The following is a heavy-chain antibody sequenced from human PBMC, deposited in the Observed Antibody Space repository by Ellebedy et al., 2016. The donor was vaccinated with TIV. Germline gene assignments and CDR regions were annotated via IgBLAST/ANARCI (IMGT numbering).Heavy chain of an antibody. CDR2: ISYDGSNK. V-gene: IGHV3-30*18. J-gene: IGHJ6*02. D-gene: IGHD3-10*01. CDR3: AKGGLLWFGEFYGMDV. CDR1: GFTFSSYG. Sequence: GGSLRLSXAASGFTFSSYGMHWVRQAPGKGLEWVAVISYDGSNKYYADSVKGRFTISRDNAKNSLYLQMNSLRAEDTAVYYCAKGGLLWFGEFYGMDVWGQGTTVTVSS.